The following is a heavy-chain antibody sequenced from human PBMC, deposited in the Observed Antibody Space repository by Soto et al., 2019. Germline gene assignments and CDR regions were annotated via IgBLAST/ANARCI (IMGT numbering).Heavy chain of an antibody. J-gene: IGHJ4*02. V-gene: IGHV3-23*01. CDR3: AKFFVETGSNSGWPWSFHY. CDR2: IIGSGGTT. CDR1: GFTFSNYA. D-gene: IGHD6-25*01. Sequence: EVQLLESGGGLVQPGGSLRLSCAASGFTFSNYAMSWVRQAPGQGLDWVSAIIGSGGTTYYADSVKGRFTISRDNSKNTLFLKMNSLRAEDSAVYYCAKFFVETGSNSGWPWSFHYWGQGTLVTVSS.